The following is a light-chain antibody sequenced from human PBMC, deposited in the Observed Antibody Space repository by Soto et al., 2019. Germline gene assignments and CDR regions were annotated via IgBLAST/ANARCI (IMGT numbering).Light chain of an antibody. CDR3: SSYTTSRSWL. Sequence: QSALTQPASVSGSPGQSITISCTGTSSDVGGYNYVSWFQQHPGKAPKLMIYVVSNRPSGISNLFSGSKSGNTASLTISGLQAEDEADYYCSSYTTSRSWLFGGGTKVTVL. V-gene: IGLV2-14*01. J-gene: IGLJ3*02. CDR2: VVS. CDR1: SSDVGGYNY.